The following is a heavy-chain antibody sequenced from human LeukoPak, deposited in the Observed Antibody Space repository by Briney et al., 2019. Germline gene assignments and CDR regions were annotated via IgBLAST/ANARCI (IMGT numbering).Heavy chain of an antibody. Sequence: GGSLRLSCAAPGFTFNSYSMNWVRQAPGKGLEWVSSISGSGSYIYYADSLRGRFTMSRDNAKNSLYLQMNSLRAEDTAVYYCATSPTYPPDYWGQGTLVTVSS. J-gene: IGHJ4*02. V-gene: IGHV3-21*01. CDR3: ATSPTYPPDY. CDR1: GFTFNSYS. CDR2: ISGSGSYI.